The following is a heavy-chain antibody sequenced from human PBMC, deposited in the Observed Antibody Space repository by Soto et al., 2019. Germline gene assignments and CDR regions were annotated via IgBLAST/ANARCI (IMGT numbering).Heavy chain of an antibody. D-gene: IGHD6-6*01. CDR1: GGSISSYY. Sequence: SETLSLTCTVSGGSISSYYWSWIRQPPGKGLEWIGYIYYSGSTNYNPSLKSRVTISVDTSKNQFSLKLSSVTAADTAVYYCARLMRGQLVQNDYYYMDVWGKGTTVTVSS. J-gene: IGHJ6*03. CDR3: ARLMRGQLVQNDYYYMDV. V-gene: IGHV4-59*08. CDR2: IYYSGST.